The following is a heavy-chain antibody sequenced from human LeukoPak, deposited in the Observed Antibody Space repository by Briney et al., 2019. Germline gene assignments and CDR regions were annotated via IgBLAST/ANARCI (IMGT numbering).Heavy chain of an antibody. D-gene: IGHD6-13*01. V-gene: IGHV4-4*07. CDR3: ARESSSSWYHDY. J-gene: IGHJ4*02. CDR2: IYTTDSS. Sequence: SETLSLTCTVSGDSIRGYYCNWIRQPAGKGLEWAGRIYTTDSSNYNPSLKSRVTMSLDTSKNQFSLKLSSVTAADTAVYYCARESSSSWYHDYWGQGTLVTVSS. CDR1: GDSIRGYY.